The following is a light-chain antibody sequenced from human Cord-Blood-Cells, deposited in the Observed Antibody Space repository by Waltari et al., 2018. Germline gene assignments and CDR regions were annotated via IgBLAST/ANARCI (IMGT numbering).Light chain of an antibody. J-gene: IGKJ1*01. V-gene: IGKV1-5*01. Sequence: DIQMTQSPSTLSASVGDRVTITCRASQSISSWLAWYQQKPGKAPKILIYDASSLESGVPSRFSGSGSGTEFTLTISSLQPDDFATYYCQQYNSYSWTFDQGP. CDR1: QSISSW. CDR3: QQYNSYSWT. CDR2: DAS.